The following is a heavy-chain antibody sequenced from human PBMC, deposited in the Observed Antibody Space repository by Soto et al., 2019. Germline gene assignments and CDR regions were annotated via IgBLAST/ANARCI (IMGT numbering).Heavy chain of an antibody. V-gene: IGHV1-46*01. J-gene: IGHJ4*02. Sequence: GASVKVSCKASGYTFTSYYMHWVRQAPGQGLEWMGIINPSGGSTSYAQKFQGRVTMTRDTSTSTVYMELSSLRSEDTAVYHCAREPEGITFGGVIVIWGQGTLVTVSS. CDR3: AREPEGITFGGVIVI. CDR2: INPSGGST. D-gene: IGHD3-16*02. CDR1: GYTFTSYY.